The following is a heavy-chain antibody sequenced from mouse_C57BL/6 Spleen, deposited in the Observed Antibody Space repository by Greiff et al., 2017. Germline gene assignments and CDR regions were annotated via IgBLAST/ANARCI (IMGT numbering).Heavy chain of an antibody. D-gene: IGHD1-1*01. CDR3: ALFTTGKGYFDY. V-gene: IGHV5-6*01. Sequence: EVQLVESGGDLVKPGGSLKLSCAASGFTFSSYGMSWVRQTPDKRLEWVATISSGGSYTYYPDSVKGRFTISRDNAKNTLYLQMSSLKSEDTAMYYCALFTTGKGYFDYWGQGTTLTVSS. CDR1: GFTFSSYG. CDR2: ISSGGSYT. J-gene: IGHJ2*01.